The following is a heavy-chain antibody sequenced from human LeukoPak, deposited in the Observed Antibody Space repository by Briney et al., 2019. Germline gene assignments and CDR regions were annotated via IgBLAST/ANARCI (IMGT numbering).Heavy chain of an antibody. Sequence: MTSETLSLTCTVSGGSISSSSYYWGWIRQPPGKGLEWIGSIYYSGSTYYNPSLKSRVTISVDTSKNQFSLKLSSVTAADTAVYYCARVGRDDAFDIWGQGTMVTVSS. CDR2: IYYSGST. CDR1: GGSISSSSYY. V-gene: IGHV4-39*01. J-gene: IGHJ3*02. D-gene: IGHD1-26*01. CDR3: ARVGRDDAFDI.